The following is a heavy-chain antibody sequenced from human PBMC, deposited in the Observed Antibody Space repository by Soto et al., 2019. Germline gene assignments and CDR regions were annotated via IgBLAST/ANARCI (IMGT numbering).Heavy chain of an antibody. CDR1: GFTVSSSA. CDR3: ATGGRTKPWDT. Sequence: GGSLRLSCAASGFTVSSSAMSWVRLDPGKGLEWVSSISGSGSKTFYADSVKGRVTISRDNSKNTLYMQMNSLRADDTALYYCATGGRTKPWDTWGQGT. V-gene: IGHV3-23*01. J-gene: IGHJ5*02. CDR2: ISGSGSKT.